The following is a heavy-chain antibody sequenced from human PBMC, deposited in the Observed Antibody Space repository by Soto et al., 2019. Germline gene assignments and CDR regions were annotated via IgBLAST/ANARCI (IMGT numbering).Heavy chain of an antibody. V-gene: IGHV1-2*04. CDR3: ARDLYSGYDSTY. CDR1: GYTFTSYY. D-gene: IGHD5-12*01. J-gene: IGHJ4*02. Sequence: ASVKVSCKASGYTFTSYYMHWVRQAPGQGLEWMGRINPNSGSTNYAQKFQGWVTMTRDTSISTAYMELSRLRSDDTAVYYCARDLYSGYDSTYWGQGTLVTVSS. CDR2: INPNSGST.